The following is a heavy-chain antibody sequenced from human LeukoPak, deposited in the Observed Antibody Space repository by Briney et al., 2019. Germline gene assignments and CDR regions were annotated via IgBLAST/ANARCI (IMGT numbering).Heavy chain of an antibody. J-gene: IGHJ4*02. Sequence: PGGSLRLSYAASGFTFSSYAMSWVRQAPGKGLEWVSAISGSGGSTYYADSVKGRFTISRDNSKNTLYLEVISLTAEDTAVYYCAKDDAWLRFGEWSQGTLVTVSS. D-gene: IGHD3-10*01. V-gene: IGHV3-23*01. CDR3: AKDDAWLRFGE. CDR1: GFTFSSYA. CDR2: ISGSGGST.